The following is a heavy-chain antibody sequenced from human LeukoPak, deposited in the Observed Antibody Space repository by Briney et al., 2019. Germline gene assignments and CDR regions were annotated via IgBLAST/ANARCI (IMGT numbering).Heavy chain of an antibody. CDR2: ISGSGGST. V-gene: IGHV3-23*01. CDR1: GFTFSSYA. CDR3: AKFGGIAAAGTYYGMDV. J-gene: IGHJ6*02. D-gene: IGHD6-13*01. Sequence: PGGSLRLSCAASGFTFSSYAMSWVRQAPGKGLEWVSAISGSGGSTYCADSVKGRFTISRDNSKNTLYLQMNSLRAEDTAVYYCAKFGGIAAAGTYYGMDVWGQGTTVTVSS.